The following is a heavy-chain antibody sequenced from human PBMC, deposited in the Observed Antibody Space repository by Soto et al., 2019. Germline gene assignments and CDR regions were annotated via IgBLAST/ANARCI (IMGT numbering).Heavy chain of an antibody. V-gene: IGHV3-74*01. CDR1: GFTFSSYW. D-gene: IGHD6-13*01. CDR3: AREGSWNFDY. J-gene: IGHJ4*02. CDR2: INNDGSTT. Sequence: EVQLVESGGGLVQPGGSLRLSCAASGFTFSSYWMHWVRQAPGKGLVWVSRINNDGSTTIYADSVKGRFTISRDNAKNTLYLQMNSLRAEDTAVYYCAREGSWNFDYWGQGTLVTVSS.